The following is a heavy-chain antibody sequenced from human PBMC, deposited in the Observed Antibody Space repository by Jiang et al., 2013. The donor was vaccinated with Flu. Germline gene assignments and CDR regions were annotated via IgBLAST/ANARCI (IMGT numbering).Heavy chain of an antibody. CDR1: GGSVSGYY. CDR2: IYYQGNT. CDR3: ARFSSGPAVFDH. Sequence: GSGLVKPSETLSLTRTVSGGSVSGYYWSWIRQPPGKGLEWIGYIYYQGNTNYNPSLWSRATMSVDTSENQFSLKLSSVIAADTAVYYCARFSSGPAVFDHWGQEPWSPSPQ. D-gene: IGHD3-22*01. V-gene: IGHV4-59*02. J-gene: IGHJ4*01.